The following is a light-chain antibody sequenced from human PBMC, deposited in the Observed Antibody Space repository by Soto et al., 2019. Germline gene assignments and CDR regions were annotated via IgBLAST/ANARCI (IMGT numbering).Light chain of an antibody. J-gene: IGKJ5*01. CDR2: DAS. CDR1: QNIRKW. CDR3: QQYSTYST. Sequence: DIQMTQSPSTLSASVGDSVTITCRASQNIRKWLAWYQQKPGKAPNPLIYDASSLKSGVPSRFSGSGSGTEFNITISRLQPDEFPTYYCQQYSTYSTFGQGTRLAIK. V-gene: IGKV1-5*01.